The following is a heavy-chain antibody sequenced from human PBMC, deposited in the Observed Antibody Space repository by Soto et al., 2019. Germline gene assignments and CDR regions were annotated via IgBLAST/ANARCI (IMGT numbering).Heavy chain of an antibody. Sequence: EVQLLESGGGLVQPGGSLRLSCAASGFTFSNHAMSWVRQAPGQGLEWGSTISGSGGNTYYTDSVKGRVTISSDNSKNTQYLQMNSLRAEDMAVYYCAKDRWGQQLVKDYLDYWGQGTLVTVSS. J-gene: IGHJ4*02. CDR3: AKDRWGQQLVKDYLDY. D-gene: IGHD6-13*01. CDR1: GFTFSNHA. V-gene: IGHV3-23*01. CDR2: ISGSGGNT.